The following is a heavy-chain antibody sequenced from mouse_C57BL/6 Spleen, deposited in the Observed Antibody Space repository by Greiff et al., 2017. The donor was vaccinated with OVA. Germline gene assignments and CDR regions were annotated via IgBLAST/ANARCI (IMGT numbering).Heavy chain of an antibody. CDR1: GYTFTSYW. D-gene: IGHD2-4*01. Sequence: QVQLQQPGAELVKPGASVKMSCKASGYTFTSYWITWVKQRPGQGLEWIGDIYPGSGSTNYNEKFKSKATLTVDTSSSTAYMQLSSLTSEDSAVYYCARGDYDGGHARDYWGQGTSVTVSS. V-gene: IGHV1-55*01. J-gene: IGHJ4*01. CDR3: ARGDYDGGHARDY. CDR2: IYPGSGST.